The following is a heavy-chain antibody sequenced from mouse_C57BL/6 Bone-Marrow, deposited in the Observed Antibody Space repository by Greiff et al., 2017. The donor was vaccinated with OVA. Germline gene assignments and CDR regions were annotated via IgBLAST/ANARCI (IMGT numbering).Heavy chain of an antibody. D-gene: IGHD2-2*01. CDR3: TPYGFGFAY. CDR2: IDPEDGDT. J-gene: IGHJ3*01. V-gene: IGHV14-1*01. CDR1: GFNIKDYY. Sequence: VQLQQSGAELVRPGASVKLSCTASGFNIKDYYMHWVKQRPEQGLEWIGRIDPEDGDTEYAPKFQGKATMTADTSSNTAYLQHSSLTSEDPAVHYFTPYGFGFAYWGQGTLVTVSA.